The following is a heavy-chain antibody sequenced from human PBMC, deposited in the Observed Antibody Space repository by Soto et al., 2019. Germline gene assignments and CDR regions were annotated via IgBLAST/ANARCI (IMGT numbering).Heavy chain of an antibody. Sequence: ASVKVSCKVSGYTLTELSMHWERQAPGKGLEWMGGFDPEDGETIYAQKFQGRVTMTEDTSTDTAYMELSRLRSEDTAVYYCPTIRVGGTSRDVYYYYGMDVWGQGTTVTVSS. J-gene: IGHJ6*02. CDR1: GYTLTELS. V-gene: IGHV1-24*01. D-gene: IGHD1-26*01. CDR2: FDPEDGET. CDR3: PTIRVGGTSRDVYYYYGMDV.